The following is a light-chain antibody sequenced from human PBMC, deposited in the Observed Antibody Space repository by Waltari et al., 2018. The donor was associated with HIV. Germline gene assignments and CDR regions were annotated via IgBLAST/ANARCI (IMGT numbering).Light chain of an antibody. CDR1: SFNIGSNF. CDR2: RNN. CDR3: AAWDDSLSGFYV. J-gene: IGLJ1*01. Sequence: QSVLTQPPSASGTPGQRVTIRCSGSSFNIGSNFVYWYQQLPGAVPKLLIYRNNQRPSGVPDRFSGSKSGTSASLAISGLRSEDEADYYCAAWDDSLSGFYVVGTGTKVTVL. V-gene: IGLV1-47*01.